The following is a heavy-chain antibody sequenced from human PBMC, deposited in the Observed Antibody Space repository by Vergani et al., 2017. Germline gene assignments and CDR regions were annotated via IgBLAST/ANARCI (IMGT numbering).Heavy chain of an antibody. CDR1: GFTVSSNY. CDR3: ARDLETGAGWYFDL. J-gene: IGHJ2*01. V-gene: IGHV3-66*01. CDR2: IYSGGST. D-gene: IGHD2-8*02. Sequence: EVQLVESGGGLVQPGGSLRLSCAASGFTVSSNYMSWVRQAPGKGPEWVSVIYSGGSTYYADSVKGRFTISRDNSKNTLYLQMNSLRAEDTAVYYCARDLETGAGWYFDLWGRGTLVTVSS.